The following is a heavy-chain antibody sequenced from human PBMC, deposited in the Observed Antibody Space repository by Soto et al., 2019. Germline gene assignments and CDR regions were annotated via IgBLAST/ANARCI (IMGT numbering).Heavy chain of an antibody. CDR3: ARGGSGYDFNWFDP. V-gene: IGHV3-30-3*01. CDR2: ISYDGSNK. Sequence: QVQLVESGGGVVQPGRSLRLSCAASGFTSSSYAMHWVRQAPGKGLEWVAVISYDGSNKYYADSVKGRFTISRDNSKNTLYLQMNSLRAEDTAVYYCARGGSGYDFNWFDPWGQGTLVTVSS. CDR1: GFTSSSYA. D-gene: IGHD5-12*01. J-gene: IGHJ5*02.